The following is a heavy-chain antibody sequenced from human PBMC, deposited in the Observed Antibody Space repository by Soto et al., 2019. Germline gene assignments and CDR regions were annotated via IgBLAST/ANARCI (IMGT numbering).Heavy chain of an antibody. CDR3: ARDLSGSGD. Sequence: QVQLVESGGGVVQPGRSLRLSCAASGFAFSSYAMHWVRQAPGKRLEWVAVISYDGSNKYYADSVKGRFTISRDNSKNTLYLQMNSLRAEDTAVYYCARDLSGSGDWGQGTLVTVSS. D-gene: IGHD3-10*01. CDR2: ISYDGSNK. J-gene: IGHJ4*02. V-gene: IGHV3-30-3*01. CDR1: GFAFSSYA.